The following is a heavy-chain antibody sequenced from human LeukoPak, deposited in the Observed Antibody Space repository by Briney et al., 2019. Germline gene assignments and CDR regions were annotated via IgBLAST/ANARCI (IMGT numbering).Heavy chain of an antibody. CDR1: GFTVSSNY. CDR3: AKGESTTYYYDSSGYYKPLFDY. J-gene: IGHJ4*02. V-gene: IGHV3-23*01. Sequence: PGGSLRLSCAASGFTVSSNYMSWVRQAPGKGLEWVSAISGSGGSTYYADSVKGRFTISRDNSKNTLYLQMNSLRAEDTAVYYCAKGESTTYYYDSSGYYKPLFDYWGQGTLVTVSS. CDR2: ISGSGGST. D-gene: IGHD3-22*01.